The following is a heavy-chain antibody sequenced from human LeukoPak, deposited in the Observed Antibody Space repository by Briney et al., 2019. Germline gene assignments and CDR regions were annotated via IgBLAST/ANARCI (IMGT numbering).Heavy chain of an antibody. D-gene: IGHD2-2*01. CDR1: GFTFSSYW. CDR2: IKQDGSEK. J-gene: IGHJ5*02. Sequence: PGGSLRLSCAASGFTFSSYWMSWVRQAPGKGLEWVANIKQDGSEKYYVDSVKGRFTISRDNAKNSLYLQMNSLRAEDTAVYYCARDYEVVVPAAHNWFDPWSQGTLVTVSS. CDR3: ARDYEVVVPAAHNWFDP. V-gene: IGHV3-7*01.